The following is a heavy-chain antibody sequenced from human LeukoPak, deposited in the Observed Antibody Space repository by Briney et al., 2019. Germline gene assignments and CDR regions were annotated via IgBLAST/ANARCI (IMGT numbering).Heavy chain of an antibody. Sequence: PGGSLRLSCAASGFTFSSYGMHWVRQAPGKGLEWVAVIWYDGSNKYYADSVKGRFTISRDNSKNTLYLQMNSLRAEDTAVYYCARDSDYYDSSGQSPLDYWGQGALVTVSS. CDR1: GFTFSSYG. CDR3: ARDSDYYDSSGQSPLDY. D-gene: IGHD3-22*01. CDR2: IWYDGSNK. J-gene: IGHJ4*02. V-gene: IGHV3-33*01.